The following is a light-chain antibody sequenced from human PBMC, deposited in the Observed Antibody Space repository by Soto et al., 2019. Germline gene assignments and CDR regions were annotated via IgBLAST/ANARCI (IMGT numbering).Light chain of an antibody. J-gene: IGKJ1*01. CDR3: QQYRSYSWT. Sequence: DVQLTQSPSTLSASVGDRVTITCRASQSVSSWLAWYQAKPGKAPNLLIYKASTLESGVPSRFSGSGSGTEFTLTISSLQPDDFATYYCQQYRSYSWTFGQGTKVKI. CDR1: QSVSSW. V-gene: IGKV1-5*03. CDR2: KAS.